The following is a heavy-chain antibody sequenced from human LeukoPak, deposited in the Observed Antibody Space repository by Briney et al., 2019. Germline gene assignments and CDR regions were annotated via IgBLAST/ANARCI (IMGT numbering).Heavy chain of an antibody. CDR3: ARGTVTYFDY. CDR2: ISYDGSNK. Sequence: GGSLRLSCAASGFTFNNYGVHWVRQAPGKGLEWVAVISYDGSNKYYADSVKGRFTISRDNSKNTLYLQMNSLRADDTAVYYCARGTVTYFDYWGQGTLVTVSS. CDR1: GFTFNNYG. V-gene: IGHV3-30*03. D-gene: IGHD4-17*01. J-gene: IGHJ4*02.